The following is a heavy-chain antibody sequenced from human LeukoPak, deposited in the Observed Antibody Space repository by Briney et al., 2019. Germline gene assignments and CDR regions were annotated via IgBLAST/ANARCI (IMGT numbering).Heavy chain of an antibody. CDR3: TKAGDAFDI. V-gene: IGHV1-46*01. Sequence: ASVKVSCKASGYTFTSYYMHWVRQAPGQGLEWMGIINPSGGSTSYAQKFQGRVTMTRDTSISIAYMELSRLRSDDTAVYYCTKAGDAFDIWGQGTMVTVSS. J-gene: IGHJ3*02. CDR2: INPSGGST. CDR1: GYTFTSYY.